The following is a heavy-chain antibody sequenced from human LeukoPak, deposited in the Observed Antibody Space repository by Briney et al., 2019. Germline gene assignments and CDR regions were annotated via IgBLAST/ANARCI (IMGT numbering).Heavy chain of an antibody. CDR2: ISGSGGTT. V-gene: IGHV3-23*01. CDR1: GFTFSSYA. CDR3: AKGLINDWSALES. J-gene: IGHJ4*02. D-gene: IGHD3-9*01. Sequence: GGSLRLSCAASGFTFSSYAMTWVRQAPGKGLEWVSAISGSGGTTYYADSVRGRFTITRDNSKYTLYQQMNSLRAEDTALYYCAKGLINDWSALESWGQGTLVTVSS.